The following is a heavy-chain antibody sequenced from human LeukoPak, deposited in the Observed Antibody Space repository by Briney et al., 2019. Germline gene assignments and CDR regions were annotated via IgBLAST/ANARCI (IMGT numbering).Heavy chain of an antibody. CDR2: TDSDGSST. CDR3: ARDPTSSWETAFDI. J-gene: IGHJ3*02. V-gene: IGHV3-74*01. Sequence: TDSDGSSTSYADSVKGRFTISRDNAKNTLYLQMNSLRAEDTAVYYCARDPTSSWETAFDIWGQGTMVTVSS. D-gene: IGHD1-26*01.